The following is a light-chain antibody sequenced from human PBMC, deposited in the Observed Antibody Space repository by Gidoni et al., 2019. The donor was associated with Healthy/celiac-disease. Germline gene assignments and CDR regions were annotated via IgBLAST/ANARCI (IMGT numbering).Light chain of an antibody. CDR1: PSGCSN. CDR3: QQYNNWPPALT. CDR2: GAS. Sequence: EIVTTHSPATLSASPGERATLSCRASPSGCSNLAWYQQKPGQAPRPLISGASTRATGIPAGFSGRGSGTEVTLTIISLQSVDVAVYYCQQYNNWPPALTFXGXTKVEIK. V-gene: IGKV3-15*01. J-gene: IGKJ4*01.